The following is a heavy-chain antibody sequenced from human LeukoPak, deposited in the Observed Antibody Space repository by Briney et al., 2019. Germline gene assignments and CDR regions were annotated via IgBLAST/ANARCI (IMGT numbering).Heavy chain of an antibody. CDR2: INPNSGGT. CDR3: VTTIVVIGYYYYGMDV. V-gene: IGHV1-2*02. CDR1: GYTFTGYY. J-gene: IGHJ6*02. Sequence: ASVNVSCKASGYTFTGYYMHWVRQAPGQGLEWMGWINPNSGGTNYAQKFQGRVTMTEDTSTDTAYMELSSLRSEDTAVYYCVTTIVVIGYYYYGMDVWGQGTTVTVSS. D-gene: IGHD3-22*01.